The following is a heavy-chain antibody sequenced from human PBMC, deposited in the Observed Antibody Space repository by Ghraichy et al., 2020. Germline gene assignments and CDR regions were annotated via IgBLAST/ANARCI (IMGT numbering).Heavy chain of an antibody. Sequence: SETLSLTCTVSGGSISSYYWSWIRQPPGKGLEWIGYIYYSGSINYNPSLKSRVTISVDTSKNQFSLKLSSVTAADTAVYYCARYYIWGSYRGFDYWGQGTLVTVSS. D-gene: IGHD3-16*02. CDR2: IYYSGSI. V-gene: IGHV4-59*01. CDR1: GGSISSYY. J-gene: IGHJ4*02. CDR3: ARYYIWGSYRGFDY.